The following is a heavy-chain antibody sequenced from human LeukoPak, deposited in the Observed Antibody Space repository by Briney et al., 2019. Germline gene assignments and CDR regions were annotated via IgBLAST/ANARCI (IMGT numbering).Heavy chain of an antibody. CDR2: ISSSGRTI. Sequence: GGSLRLSCAASGFTFSNCGMSWVRQAPGKGLEWVSYISSSGRTIYYADSVKGRFTISRDNANNSLYLQMNSLRAEDTAVYYCARERGWRTVDYWGQGTLVTVSS. V-gene: IGHV3-48*04. CDR1: GFTFSNCG. CDR3: ARERGWRTVDY. D-gene: IGHD6-19*01. J-gene: IGHJ4*02.